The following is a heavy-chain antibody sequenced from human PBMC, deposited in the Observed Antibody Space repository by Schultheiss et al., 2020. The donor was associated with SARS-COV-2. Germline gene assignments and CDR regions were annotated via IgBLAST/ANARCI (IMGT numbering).Heavy chain of an antibody. D-gene: IGHD6-13*01. CDR1: GGSVSSGSYY. Sequence: SETLSLTCTVSGGSVSSGSYYWSWIRQPPGKGLEWIGYIHYSGSTNYNPSLKSRVTISVDTSKNQFSLKLSSVTAADTAVYYCASAYSSSWYLSGLGYWGQGTLVTVSS. CDR3: ASAYSSSWYLSGLGY. J-gene: IGHJ4*02. CDR2: IHYSGST. V-gene: IGHV4-61*01.